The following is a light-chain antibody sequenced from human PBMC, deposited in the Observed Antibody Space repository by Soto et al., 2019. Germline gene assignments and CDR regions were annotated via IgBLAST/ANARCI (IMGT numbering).Light chain of an antibody. CDR1: GSNIGAGFD. Sequence: QSVLTQPPSLSGAPGQNIIISCTGDGSNIGAGFDVHWYQQLPGTAPKLLIYGNTNRPSGVPDRFSGSKSGTSASLVITGLQAEDEADYYCQSYDTGLSGPVVFGGGTKLTVL. V-gene: IGLV1-40*01. CDR3: QSYDTGLSGPVV. CDR2: GNT. J-gene: IGLJ2*01.